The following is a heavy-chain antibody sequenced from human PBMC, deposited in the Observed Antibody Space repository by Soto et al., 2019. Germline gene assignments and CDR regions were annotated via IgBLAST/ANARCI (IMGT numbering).Heavy chain of an antibody. CDR1: GFIFNDYF. CDR3: ARAPLVRGFTITPSGP. D-gene: IGHD3-10*01. J-gene: IGHJ5*02. V-gene: IGHV3-21*06. Sequence: GGSLRLSCVASGFIFNDYFMNWVRQAPGKGLEWVSSIGGSSSHIDYSDSVKGRFTISRDNAKNSVYLQMNSLRAEDTAIYSCARAPLVRGFTITPSGPWGHGTLVTVSS. CDR2: IGGSSSHI.